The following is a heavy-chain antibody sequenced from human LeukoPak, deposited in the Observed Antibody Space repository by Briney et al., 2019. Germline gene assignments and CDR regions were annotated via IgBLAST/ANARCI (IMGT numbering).Heavy chain of an antibody. V-gene: IGHV1-2*02. J-gene: IGHJ6*03. D-gene: IGHD3-10*01. CDR1: GYTFTGYY. CDR3: VRGVWFGELFYYYYYYMDV. Sequence: ASVKVSCKASGYTFTGYYMHWVRQAPGQGLEWMGWINPNSGGTNYAQKFQGGVTMTRDTSISTAYMELSRLRSDDTAVYYCVRGVWFGELFYYYYYYMDVWGKGTTVTISS. CDR2: INPNSGGT.